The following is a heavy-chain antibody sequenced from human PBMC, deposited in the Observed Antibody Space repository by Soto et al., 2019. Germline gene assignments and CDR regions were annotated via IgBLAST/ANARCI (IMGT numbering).Heavy chain of an antibody. Sequence: QVQLVESGGGVVQPGRSLRLSCAASGFTFSSYGMHWVRQAPGKGLEWVAVIPYDGSNEYYADSVKGRFTISRDNSKNTLYLHMNSLRAEDTAVYYCAKNSYGYSSHIEYWGQGTLVTVSS. V-gene: IGHV3-30*18. CDR1: GFTFSSYG. J-gene: IGHJ4*02. CDR2: IPYDGSNE. CDR3: AKNSYGYSSHIEY. D-gene: IGHD6-13*01.